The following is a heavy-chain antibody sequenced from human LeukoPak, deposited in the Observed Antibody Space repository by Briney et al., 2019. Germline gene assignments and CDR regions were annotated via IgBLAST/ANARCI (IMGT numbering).Heavy chain of an antibody. V-gene: IGHV3-23*01. J-gene: IGHJ4*02. CDR1: GFTFSSSA. CDR3: XXXXXWXSXHYLDS. CDR2: ISASGGST. Sequence: GESLRLSCAASGFTFSSSAMSWVRQVPGKGLEWVSGISASGGSTSYADSVRGRFTISRDNSKNTLYVQMNSLRDEDTAVYYCXXXXXWXSXHYLDSWGQGTLVTVSS.